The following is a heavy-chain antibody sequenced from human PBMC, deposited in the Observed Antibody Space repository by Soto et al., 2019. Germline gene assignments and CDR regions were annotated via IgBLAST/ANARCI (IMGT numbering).Heavy chain of an antibody. CDR3: ARELELRLGNWFDP. Sequence: PSETLSLTCTVSGGSISSYYWSWIRQPAGKGLEWIGRIYTSGSTNYNPSLKSRVTMSVDTSKNQFSLKLSSVTAADTAVYYCARELELRLGNWFDPWGQGTLVTVSS. CDR2: IYTSGST. J-gene: IGHJ5*02. CDR1: GGSISSYY. V-gene: IGHV4-4*07. D-gene: IGHD1-7*01.